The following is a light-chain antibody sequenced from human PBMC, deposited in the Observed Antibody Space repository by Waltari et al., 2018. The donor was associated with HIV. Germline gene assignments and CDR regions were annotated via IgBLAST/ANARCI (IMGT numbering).Light chain of an antibody. CDR2: GAS. CDR1: QSVNSN. CDR3: QRYNNWPPAWT. J-gene: IGKJ1*01. V-gene: IGKV3-15*01. Sequence: EIVMTQSPATLSVSAGERVTLSCRASQSVNSNLAWYQQKPGQAPRLLIDGASTRAAGIPARFSGSGPGTEFTLTISSLQSEDFAVYYCQRYNNWPPAWTFGQGTKVEIK.